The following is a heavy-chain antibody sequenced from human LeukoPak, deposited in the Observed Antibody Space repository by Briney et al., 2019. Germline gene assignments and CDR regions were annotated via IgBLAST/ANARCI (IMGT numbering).Heavy chain of an antibody. CDR2: IYQSGST. CDR3: ARDRSGSYYGFDY. D-gene: IGHD1-26*01. CDR1: GYSISSGYY. V-gene: IGHV4-38-2*02. J-gene: IGHJ4*02. Sequence: SETLSLTCTVSGYSISSGYYWGWIRQPPGKGLEWIGSIYQSGSTYYNPSLKSRVTISVDTSKNQFSLKLSSVTAADTAVYYCARDRSGSYYGFDYWGQGTLVTVSS.